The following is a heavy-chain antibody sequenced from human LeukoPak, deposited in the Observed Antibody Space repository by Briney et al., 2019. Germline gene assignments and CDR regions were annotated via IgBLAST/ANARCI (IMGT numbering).Heavy chain of an antibody. CDR3: ARGRGVYGWFDP. CDR1: GFTVSDYW. D-gene: IGHD3-10*01. CDR2: INSDGSV. Sequence: GGSLRLSCAASGFTVSDYWMHWVRQTPGKGLVWVSRINSDGSVNYADSVKGRVTISRDSAKNTLYLHMNSLRVEDTAVYYCARGRGVYGWFDPWGQGTLVTVSS. J-gene: IGHJ5*02. V-gene: IGHV3-74*01.